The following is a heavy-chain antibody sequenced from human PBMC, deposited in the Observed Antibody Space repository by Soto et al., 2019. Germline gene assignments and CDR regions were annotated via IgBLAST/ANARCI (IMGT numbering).Heavy chain of an antibody. Sequence: ASVKVSCKASGYTFTSYGISWVRQAPGQGLEWMGWISAYNGNTNYAQKLQGRVTMTRNTSISTAYMELSSLRSEDTAVYYCARGFFDYDYGDYMDYWGQGTLVTVSS. CDR1: GYTFTSYG. V-gene: IGHV1-18*01. CDR3: ARGFFDYDYGDYMDY. CDR2: ISAYNGNT. D-gene: IGHD4-17*01. J-gene: IGHJ4*02.